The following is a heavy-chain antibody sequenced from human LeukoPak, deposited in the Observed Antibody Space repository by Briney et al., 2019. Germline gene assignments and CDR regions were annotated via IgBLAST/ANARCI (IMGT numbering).Heavy chain of an antibody. Sequence: AGGSLRLSCAASGFTVSSTYMSWVRQAPGEGLEWVSVISSGGSTYYADSVKGRFTISRDSSKNTLYLQMNSLSAEDTAVYYCARHGKELTWGYAAWGEGTLVTVSS. CDR2: ISSGGST. CDR1: GFTVSSTY. D-gene: IGHD1-7*01. J-gene: IGHJ5*02. CDR3: ARHGKELTWGYAA. V-gene: IGHV3-53*01.